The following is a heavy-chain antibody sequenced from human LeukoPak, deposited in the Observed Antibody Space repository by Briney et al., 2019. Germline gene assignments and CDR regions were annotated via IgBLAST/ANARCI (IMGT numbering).Heavy chain of an antibody. CDR3: AKDFMGYCSSTSCYSWVFDY. Sequence: PGGSLRLSCAASGFTFSSYAMSWVRQAPGKGLEWVSAISGSGGSTYYADSVKGRFTISRDNSKNTLYLQMNSLRAEDTAVYYSAKDFMGYCSSTSCYSWVFDYWGQGTLVTVSS. CDR2: ISGSGGST. J-gene: IGHJ4*02. V-gene: IGHV3-23*01. CDR1: GFTFSSYA. D-gene: IGHD2-2*02.